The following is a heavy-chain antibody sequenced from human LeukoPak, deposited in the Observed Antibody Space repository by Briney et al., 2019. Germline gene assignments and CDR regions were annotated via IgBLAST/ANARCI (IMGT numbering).Heavy chain of an antibody. CDR3: AKGRSWPEPDFDL. CDR2: INPDESDK. J-gene: IGHJ2*01. D-gene: IGHD6-13*01. Sequence: PGGSLRLSCAASRFTFSVHWMHWVRQAPRKGLEWVSLINPDESDKAYADSVKGRFTISRDNAKNSLYLQMNSLRAEDTALYYCAKGRSWPEPDFDLWGRGTLVTVSS. V-gene: IGHV3-74*01. CDR1: RFTFSVHW.